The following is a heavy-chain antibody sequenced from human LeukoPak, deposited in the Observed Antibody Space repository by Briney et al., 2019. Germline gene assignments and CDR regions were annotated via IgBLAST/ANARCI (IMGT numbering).Heavy chain of an antibody. J-gene: IGHJ4*02. V-gene: IGHV1-18*01. D-gene: IGHD6-19*01. CDR1: GYSFNTYG. CDR3: ARDKRYSSGFDY. CDR2: INAYNGNT. Sequence: GASVKVSCKASGYSFNTYGLNWVRQAPGQGLEWMGWINAYNGNTNYAQKLQGRVTVTIDTSTSTAYMELRSLTSDGTAVYYCARDKRYSSGFDYWGQGTLVTVSS.